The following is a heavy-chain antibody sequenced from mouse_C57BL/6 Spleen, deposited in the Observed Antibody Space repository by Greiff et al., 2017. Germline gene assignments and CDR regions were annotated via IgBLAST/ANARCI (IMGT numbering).Heavy chain of an antibody. Sequence: QVQLQQPGAELVKPGASVKMSCKASGYTFTSYWITWVKQRPGQGLEWIGDIYPGSGSTNYNEKFKSKATLTVDTSSSTAYMQLSSLTSEDSAVYYGARWNYGSSHLFAYWGQGTLVTVSA. CDR3: ARWNYGSSHLFAY. CDR2: IYPGSGST. J-gene: IGHJ3*01. CDR1: GYTFTSYW. D-gene: IGHD1-1*01. V-gene: IGHV1-55*01.